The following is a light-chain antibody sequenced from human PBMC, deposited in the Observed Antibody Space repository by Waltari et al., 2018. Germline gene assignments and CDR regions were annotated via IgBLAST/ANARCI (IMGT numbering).Light chain of an antibody. V-gene: IGKV1-33*01. CDR1: EDINNY. Sequence: DIQMTQSPSSLSALIGDRVTITCQASEDINNYLNRYPQKPGKAPKLLIYDASNLQVGVPSRFSGGGSGTDFTFTISSLQPGDIATYYCQQHDNLPLTFGGGTKVEIK. CDR2: DAS. CDR3: QQHDNLPLT. J-gene: IGKJ4*01.